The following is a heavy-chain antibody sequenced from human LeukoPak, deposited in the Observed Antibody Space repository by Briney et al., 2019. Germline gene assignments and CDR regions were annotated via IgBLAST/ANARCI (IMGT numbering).Heavy chain of an antibody. D-gene: IGHD6-19*01. CDR2: ISGSGAST. CDR3: AKGRYSSGWYYFDY. CDR1: GFTFYSYA. V-gene: IGHV3-23*01. Sequence: GGSLRLSCAASGFTFYSYAMSWVRQAPGKGLEWVSAISGSGASTYYADSVKGRFTISRDNSKNTLYLQMNSLRAEDTAVYYCAKGRYSSGWYYFDYWGQGTLVTVSS. J-gene: IGHJ4*02.